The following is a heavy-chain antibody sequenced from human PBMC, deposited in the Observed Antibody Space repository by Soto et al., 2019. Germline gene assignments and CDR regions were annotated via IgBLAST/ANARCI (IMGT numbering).Heavy chain of an antibody. Sequence: GGSLRLSCAASGFTFSNAWMNWVRQAPGKGLEWVGRIKSKTDGGTTDYAAPVKGRFTISREDSKNTLYLQMNSLKTEDTAVYYCTTAPPPTRFLEWLSLPYGMDVWGQGTTVTVSS. V-gene: IGHV3-15*07. CDR2: IKSKTDGGTT. CDR1: GFTFSNAW. D-gene: IGHD3-3*01. CDR3: TTAPPPTRFLEWLSLPYGMDV. J-gene: IGHJ6*02.